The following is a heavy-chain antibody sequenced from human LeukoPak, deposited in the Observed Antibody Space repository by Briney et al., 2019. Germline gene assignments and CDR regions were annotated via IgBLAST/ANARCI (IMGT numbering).Heavy chain of an antibody. V-gene: IGHV3-53*01. CDR1: GVAVSNSY. J-gene: IGHJ4*02. Sequence: GGSLRLSCAASGVAVSNSYMSWVRQAPGKGLEWVSIVYSDDITYYVDSVRGRFTISRDNSRNTLYLQMNSLRAEDTAVYYCTRDSTIFRFGYWGQGTLVTVSS. CDR3: TRDSTIFRFGY. D-gene: IGHD3-10*01. CDR2: VYSDDIT.